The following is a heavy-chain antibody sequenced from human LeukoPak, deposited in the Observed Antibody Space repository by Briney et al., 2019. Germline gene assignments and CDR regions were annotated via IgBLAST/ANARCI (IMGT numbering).Heavy chain of an antibody. CDR1: GYTFSNYD. D-gene: IGHD6-25*01. J-gene: IGHJ4*02. CDR3: AREGAAEAKNFDY. V-gene: IGHV1-46*01. Sequence: GASVKVSCKASGYTFSNYDISWMRQAPGQGLEWVGIINLNAVTARYAQKFQGRVTVTRDTSTSTVCMELSSLRSEDTAVYFCAREGAAEAKNFDYWGQGTLVIVSS. CDR2: INLNAVTA.